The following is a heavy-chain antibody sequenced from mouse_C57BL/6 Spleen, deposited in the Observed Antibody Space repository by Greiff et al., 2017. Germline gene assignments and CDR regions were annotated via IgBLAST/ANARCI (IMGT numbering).Heavy chain of an antibody. CDR3: TREDDYDWFAY. CDR2: ISSGGDYI. J-gene: IGHJ3*01. V-gene: IGHV5-9-1*02. Sequence: DVLLVESGEGLVKPGGSLKLSCAASGFTFSSYAMSWVRQTPETRLEWVAYISSGGDYIYYADTVKGRFTISRDNARNTLYLQMSSLKSEDTAMYYCTREDDYDWFAYWGQGTLVTVSA. D-gene: IGHD2-4*01. CDR1: GFTFSSYA.